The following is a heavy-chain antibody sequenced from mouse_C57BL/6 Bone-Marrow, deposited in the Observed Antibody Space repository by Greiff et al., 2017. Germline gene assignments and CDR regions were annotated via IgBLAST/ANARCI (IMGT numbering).Heavy chain of an antibody. J-gene: IGHJ2*01. CDR1: GYTFTSYW. D-gene: IGHD1-1*01. V-gene: IGHV1-64*01. Sequence: VQLQQPGAELVKPGASVKLSCKASGYTFTSYWMHWVKQRPGPGLEWIGMIHPNSGSTTYNEKFKSKATLTVDKSSSTAYMQLSSLTSEDSAVYYCARSPITTVVNFDYWGQGTTLTVSS. CDR3: ARSPITTVVNFDY. CDR2: IHPNSGST.